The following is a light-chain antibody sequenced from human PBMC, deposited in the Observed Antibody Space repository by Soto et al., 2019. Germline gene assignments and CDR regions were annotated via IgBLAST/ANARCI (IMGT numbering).Light chain of an antibody. CDR3: QQSYSTTWT. CDR2: AAS. V-gene: IGKV1-39*01. CDR1: QGISTF. J-gene: IGKJ1*01. Sequence: DIQMTQSPSSLSASVGDRVTITCRASQGISTFLNWYQHKPGKAPKLLIYAASSLQSGVPSRFSGIGSEIDFTLTISSLQPEDFATYSCQQSYSTTWTFGQGTTVEIQ.